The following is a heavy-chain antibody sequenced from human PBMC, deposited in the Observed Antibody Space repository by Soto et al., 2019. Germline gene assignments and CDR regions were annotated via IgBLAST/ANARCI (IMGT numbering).Heavy chain of an antibody. CDR1: GGSISSGDYY. D-gene: IGHD4-17*01. Sequence: QVQLQESGPGLVKPSQTLSLTCTVSGGSISSGDYYWSWIRQPPGKGLEWIGYIYYSGSTYYNPSLKSRVTISVDTSNNQFYLKLRSVTAAVTAVYYCDRAPSYGLVPYGMEVWGQGTTVTVSS. CDR3: DRAPSYGLVPYGMEV. CDR2: IYYSGST. V-gene: IGHV4-30-4*01. J-gene: IGHJ6*02.